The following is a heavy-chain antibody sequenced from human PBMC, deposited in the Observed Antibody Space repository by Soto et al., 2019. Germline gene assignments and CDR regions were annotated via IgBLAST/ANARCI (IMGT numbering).Heavy chain of an antibody. Sequence: EVQLVESGGGLVQPGGYLRLSCAASGFTFSSYSMNWVRQAPGKGLEWVSYISSSSSTIYYADSVKGRFTISRDNAKNSLYLQINSLRADDTAVYYCEREADLLNWFDTWGQGTLVTVSS. D-gene: IGHD2-21*01. CDR2: ISSSSSTI. J-gene: IGHJ5*02. CDR3: EREADLLNWFDT. CDR1: GFTFSSYS. V-gene: IGHV3-48*01.